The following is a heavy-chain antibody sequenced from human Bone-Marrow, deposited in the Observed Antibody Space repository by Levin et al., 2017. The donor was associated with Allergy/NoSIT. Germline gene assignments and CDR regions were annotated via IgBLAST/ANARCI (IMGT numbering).Heavy chain of an antibody. Sequence: NPSETLSLTCNVSGGSISDYYWSWLRKPPGKGLEWIGFVYYTGSTNYNPSLKSRVTISLDTPNTQFSLKLISVTAADTAVYYCARNVDTSLYYWGQGTLVTVSS. CDR1: GGSISDYY. V-gene: IGHV4-59*01. CDR2: VYYTGST. J-gene: IGHJ4*02. D-gene: IGHD5-18*01. CDR3: ARNVDTSLYY.